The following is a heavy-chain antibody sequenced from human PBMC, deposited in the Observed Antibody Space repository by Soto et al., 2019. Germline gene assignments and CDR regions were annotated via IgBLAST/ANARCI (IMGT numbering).Heavy chain of an antibody. CDR2: IKHDTSEA. CDR3: ARDGLLFSGPYRPSRFDY. J-gene: IGHJ4*02. V-gene: IGHV3-7*03. D-gene: IGHD3-16*02. CDR1: GFKFRGYW. Sequence: EVQLVESGGGLVQPGRSLRLSCAASGFKFRGYWMSWVRQAPGKGLEWVGNIKHDTSEAHYADSVKGRFTITRDNIKNFVFLQMNGLRADDTASYYCARDGLLFSGPYRPSRFDYWGLGTQVTVSS.